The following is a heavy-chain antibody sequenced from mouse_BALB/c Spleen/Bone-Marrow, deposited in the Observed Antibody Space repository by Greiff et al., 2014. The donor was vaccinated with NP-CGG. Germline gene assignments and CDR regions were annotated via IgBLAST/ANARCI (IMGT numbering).Heavy chain of an antibody. V-gene: IGHV5-4*02. Sequence: DVHLVESGGGLVKPGGSLKLSCAVSGFTFSDYYMYWVRQNPEKRLEWVATINDGGSYTYYPDSVKGRFTISRDNAKNNLYLQMSSLKSEDIAMYYCARDGNFAMDYWGQGTSVTVSS. D-gene: IGHD2-1*01. CDR2: INDGGSYT. J-gene: IGHJ4*01. CDR3: ARDGNFAMDY. CDR1: GFTFSDYY.